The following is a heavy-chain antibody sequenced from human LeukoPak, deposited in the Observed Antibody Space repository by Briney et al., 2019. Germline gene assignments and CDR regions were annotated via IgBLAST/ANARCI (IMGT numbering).Heavy chain of an antibody. D-gene: IGHD1-26*01. V-gene: IGHV1-3*03. CDR1: GYTFTSYA. J-gene: IGHJ4*02. Sequence: ASVKVSCKASGYTFTSYAMHWVRQAPGQRLEWMGWINAGNGNTEYSQEFQGRVTITRDTSASTAYMELSSLRSEDMAVYYCARESLVSGSYHFDYWGQGTLVTVSS. CDR3: ARESLVSGSYHFDY. CDR2: INAGNGNT.